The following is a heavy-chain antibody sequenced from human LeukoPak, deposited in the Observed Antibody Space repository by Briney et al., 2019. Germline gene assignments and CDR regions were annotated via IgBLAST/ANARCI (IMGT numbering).Heavy chain of an antibody. D-gene: IGHD3-16*01. Sequence: GGSLRLPCAASGFTFDDYAMHWVRQAPGKGLEWISGTSGNSGRIGYGDSVKGRFTISRDNVKKSLYLQMNSLRPEDMALYYCAKGLARLSLFTSFDHWGQGTLVTVSS. CDR1: GFTFDDYA. V-gene: IGHV3-9*03. J-gene: IGHJ4*02. CDR3: AKGLARLSLFTSFDH. CDR2: TSGNSGRI.